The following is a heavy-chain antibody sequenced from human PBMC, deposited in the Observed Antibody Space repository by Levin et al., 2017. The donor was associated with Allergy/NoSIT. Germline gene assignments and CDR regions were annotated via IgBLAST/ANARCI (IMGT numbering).Heavy chain of an antibody. J-gene: IGHJ3*02. D-gene: IGHD1-14*01. CDR3: LLGTPGDDAFDN. Sequence: NTGGSLRLSCATSGFTFSNAWMTWVRQAPGKGLEWVGLIKKKRDGGTSDYAAPVKGRFTISRDDSKDTAYLQMSSLKTEDTALYYCLLGTPGDDAFDNWGQGTMVTVSS. CDR2: IKKKRDGGTS. CDR1: GFTFSNAW. V-gene: IGHV3-15*01.